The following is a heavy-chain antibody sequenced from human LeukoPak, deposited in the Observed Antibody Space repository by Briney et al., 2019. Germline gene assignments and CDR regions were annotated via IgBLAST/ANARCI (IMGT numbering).Heavy chain of an antibody. J-gene: IGHJ5*02. V-gene: IGHV4-59*01. Sequence: SETLSLTCTVSGGSISSYYWSWIRQPPGKGLEWIGYIYYSGSTNYNPSLKSRVTISVDTSKNQFSLKLSSVTAADTAVYYCARDLTYHYDSSGNWFDPWGQGTLVTVSS. CDR2: IYYSGST. CDR3: ARDLTYHYDSSGNWFDP. CDR1: GGSISSYY. D-gene: IGHD3-22*01.